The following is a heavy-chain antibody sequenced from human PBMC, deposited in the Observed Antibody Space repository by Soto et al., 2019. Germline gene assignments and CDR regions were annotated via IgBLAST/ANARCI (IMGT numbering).Heavy chain of an antibody. Sequence: QVQLQESGPGLVKPSETLSLTCTVSGGSISSYYWSWIRQPPGKGLEWIGYIYYSGSTNYNPSLKSRVTISVDTSKNQFSLKLSSVTAADTAVYYCARGGEEQQLATPNWFDPWGQGTLVTVSS. J-gene: IGHJ5*02. V-gene: IGHV4-59*01. CDR1: GGSISSYY. CDR2: IYYSGST. CDR3: ARGGEEQQLATPNWFDP. D-gene: IGHD6-13*01.